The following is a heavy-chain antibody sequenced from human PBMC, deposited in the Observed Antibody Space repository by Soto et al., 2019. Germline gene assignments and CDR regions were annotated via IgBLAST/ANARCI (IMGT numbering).Heavy chain of an antibody. V-gene: IGHV1-69*13. CDR2: IIPIFGTA. CDR1: GGTFSSYA. D-gene: IGHD5-18*01. Sequence: GASVKVSCKASGGTFSSYAISWVRQAPGQGLEWMGGIIPIFGTANYAQKFQGRVTIAADESTSTAYMELSSLRSEDTAVYYCARAGIQLSYFDYWGQGTLVTVSS. CDR3: ARAGIQLSYFDY. J-gene: IGHJ4*02.